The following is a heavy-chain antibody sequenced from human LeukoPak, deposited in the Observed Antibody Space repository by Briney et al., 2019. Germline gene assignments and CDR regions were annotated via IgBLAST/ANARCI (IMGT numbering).Heavy chain of an antibody. D-gene: IGHD4-17*01. CDR1: GFTFSSYW. V-gene: IGHV3-74*01. Sequence: GGSLRLSCAASGFTFSSYWMHWVRQAPGKGLVWVSRINSDGSSTSYADSVKGRFTIPRDNAKNTLYLQMNSLRVEDTGVYFCVRDNYGPDYWGQGTLVTVSS. J-gene: IGHJ4*02. CDR2: INSDGSST. CDR3: VRDNYGPDY.